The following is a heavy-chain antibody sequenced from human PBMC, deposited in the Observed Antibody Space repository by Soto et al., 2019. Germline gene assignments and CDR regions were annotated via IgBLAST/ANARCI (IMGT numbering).Heavy chain of an antibody. CDR2: IYYSGST. J-gene: IGHJ2*01. CDR1: GGSISSGGYY. D-gene: IGHD1-20*01. Sequence: QVQLQESGRGLVKPSQTLSLTCTVSGGSISSGGYYWSWIRQHPGKGLEWIGYIYYSGSTYYNPSLKSRVTISVDTSKNQFSLKLSSVTAADTAVYYCARQGHNWNRYFDLWGRGTLVTVSS. V-gene: IGHV4-31*03. CDR3: ARQGHNWNRYFDL.